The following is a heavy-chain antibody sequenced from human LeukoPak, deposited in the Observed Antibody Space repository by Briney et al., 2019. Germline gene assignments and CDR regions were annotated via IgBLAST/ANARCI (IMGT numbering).Heavy chain of an antibody. V-gene: IGHV1-2*02. CDR3: ARRYCGGDCYSPEDAFDI. CDR2: MNPNSGGT. Sequence: ASVKVSCKASGYTFTSYDINWVRQATGQGLEWMGWMNPNSGGTNYAQKFQGRVTMTRDTSISTAYMELSRLRSDDTAVYYCARRYCGGDCYSPEDAFDIWGQGTMVTVSS. CDR1: GYTFTSYD. D-gene: IGHD2-21*02. J-gene: IGHJ3*02.